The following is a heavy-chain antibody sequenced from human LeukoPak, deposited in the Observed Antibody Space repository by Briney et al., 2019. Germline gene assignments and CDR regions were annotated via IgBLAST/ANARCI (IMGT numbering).Heavy chain of an antibody. Sequence: PGGSLRLSCAASGFTFSRYWMSWVRQAPGKGREWVANIKQDGGERYYVDSVKGRFTISRDNAKNSLYLQMNSLRAEDTAVYYCASENYDILTGYYTHFDYWGQGTLVTVSS. J-gene: IGHJ4*02. CDR2: IKQDGGER. CDR1: GFTFSRYW. CDR3: ASENYDILTGYYTHFDY. D-gene: IGHD3-9*01. V-gene: IGHV3-7*01.